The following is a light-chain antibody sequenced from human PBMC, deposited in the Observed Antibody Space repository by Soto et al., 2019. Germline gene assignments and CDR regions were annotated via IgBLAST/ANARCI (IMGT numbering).Light chain of an antibody. Sequence: QSVLTQPASVSGSPGQSITISCTGTSSDVGSYNLVSWYQQHPGKAPKLMIYEDTTRPSGVSNRFSGSKSGNTASLTIAGLQADDEAHYYCCSFAGTNTFLFGGGTQLTVL. V-gene: IGLV2-23*02. CDR3: CSFAGTNTFL. J-gene: IGLJ3*02. CDR2: EDT. CDR1: SSDVGSYNL.